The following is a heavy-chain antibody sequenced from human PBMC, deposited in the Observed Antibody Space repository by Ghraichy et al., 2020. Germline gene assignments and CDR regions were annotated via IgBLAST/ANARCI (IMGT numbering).Heavy chain of an antibody. CDR1: GYTFTGYY. Sequence: ASVKVSCKASGYTFTGYYMHWVRQAPGQGLEWMGWINPNSGGTNYAQKFQGRVTMTRDTSISTAYMELSRLRSDDTAVYYCARYCSGGSCYSRGYYYYGMDVWGQGTTVTVSS. CDR3: ARYCSGGSCYSRGYYYYGMDV. J-gene: IGHJ6*02. CDR2: INPNSGGT. V-gene: IGHV1-2*02. D-gene: IGHD2-15*01.